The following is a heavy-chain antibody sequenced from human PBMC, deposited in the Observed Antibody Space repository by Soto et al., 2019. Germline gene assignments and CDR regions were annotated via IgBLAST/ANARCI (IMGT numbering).Heavy chain of an antibody. J-gene: IGHJ6*03. CDR1: GYTFTSYA. V-gene: IGHV1-3*01. CDR2: INAGNGNT. CDR3: ARLGRKIVATNRYYYYYYMDV. D-gene: IGHD5-12*01. Sequence: ASVKVCCKASGYTFTSYAMQWVRQAPGQRLEWMGWINAGNGNTKYSQKFQGRVTITRDTSASTAYMELSSVTAADTAVYYCARLGRKIVATNRYYYYYYMDVWGKGTTVTSP.